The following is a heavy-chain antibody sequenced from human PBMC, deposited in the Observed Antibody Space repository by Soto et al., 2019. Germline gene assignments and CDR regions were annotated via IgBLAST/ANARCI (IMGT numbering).Heavy chain of an antibody. J-gene: IGHJ4*02. CDR3: VRDSYCRICCHAEGWDY. V-gene: IGHV3-33*01. D-gene: IGHD2-15*01. CDR1: GFTFSSYG. Sequence: VQLVESGGGVVQPGRSLRLACAASGFTFSSYGLHWVRQAPGKGLEWVAVIWYDGTHKYYGDSVKGRFTISRDNSRNTLYLQMDSLRVEDTAVYFCVRDSYCRICCHAEGWDYWGQGTLVTVSS. CDR2: IWYDGTHK.